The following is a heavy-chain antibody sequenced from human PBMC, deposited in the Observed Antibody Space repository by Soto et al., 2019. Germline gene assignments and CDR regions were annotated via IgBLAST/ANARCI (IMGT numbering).Heavy chain of an antibody. CDR3: AREVRVRGFAFDI. V-gene: IGHV3-11*06. J-gene: IGHJ3*02. D-gene: IGHD3-3*01. CDR1: GFTFSDYY. Sequence: PGGSLRLSCAASGFTFSDYYMSWIRQAPGKGLEWVSYITSSSSYTNYADSVKGRFTISRDNAKNSLYLQMNSLRVEDTAVYYCAREVRVRGFAFDIWGQGTMVTVSS. CDR2: ITSSSSYT.